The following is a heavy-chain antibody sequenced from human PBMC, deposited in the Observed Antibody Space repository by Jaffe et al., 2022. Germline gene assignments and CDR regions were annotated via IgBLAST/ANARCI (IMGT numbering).Heavy chain of an antibody. CDR2: INAGNGNT. V-gene: IGHV1-3*01. J-gene: IGHJ5*02. CDR1: GYTFTSYA. CDR3: ARDNMWSEPDNWFDP. Sequence: QVQLVQSGAEVKKPGASVKVSCKASGYTFTSYAMHWVRQAPGQRLEWMGWINAGNGNTKYSQKFQGRVTITRDTSASTAYMELSSLRSEDTAVYYCARDNMWSEPDNWFDPWGQGTLVTVSS. D-gene: IGHD2-21*01.